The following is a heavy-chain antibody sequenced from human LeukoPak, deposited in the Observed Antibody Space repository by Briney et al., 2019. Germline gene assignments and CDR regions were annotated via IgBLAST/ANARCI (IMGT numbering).Heavy chain of an antibody. CDR2: IIPIFGTA. J-gene: IGHJ4*02. D-gene: IGHD2-15*01. Sequence: GASVKVSCKASGGTFSSYAISWVRQAPGQGLEWMGGIIPIFGTANYAQKFQGRVMITADESTSTAYMELSSLRPEDTAVYYCARYCSGGSCYSSSPVWGQGTLVTVSS. V-gene: IGHV1-69*13. CDR3: ARYCSGGSCYSSSPV. CDR1: GGTFSSYA.